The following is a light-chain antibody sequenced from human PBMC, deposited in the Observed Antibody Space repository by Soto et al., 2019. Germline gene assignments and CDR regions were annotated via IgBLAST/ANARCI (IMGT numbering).Light chain of an antibody. CDR3: QSYDSSLSGVV. CDR2: NNN. CDR1: SSNIGAGYD. Sequence: QSVLTQPPSVSGAPGQRVTISCTGSSSNIGAGYDVHWYQQLPGTAPKLLNYNNNNRPSGVPDRFSGSKSGTSASLAITGLQAEDEADYYCQSYDSSLSGVVFGGGTKLTVL. V-gene: IGLV1-40*01. J-gene: IGLJ2*01.